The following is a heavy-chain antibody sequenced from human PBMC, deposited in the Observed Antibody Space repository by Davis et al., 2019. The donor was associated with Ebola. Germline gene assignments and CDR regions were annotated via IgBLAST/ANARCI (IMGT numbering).Heavy chain of an antibody. J-gene: IGHJ6*02. V-gene: IGHV4-39*01. CDR2: IYYSGST. Sequence: WIRQPPGKGLEWIGSIYYSGSTYYNPSLKSRVTISVDTSKNQFSLKLSSVTAADTAVYYCARRGRARGMDVWGQGTTVTVSS. CDR3: ARRGRARGMDV.